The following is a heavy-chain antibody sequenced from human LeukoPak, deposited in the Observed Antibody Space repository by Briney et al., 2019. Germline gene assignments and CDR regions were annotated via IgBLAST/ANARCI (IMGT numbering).Heavy chain of an antibody. J-gene: IGHJ6*02. CDR2: IKQDGSEK. CDR3: AREEVSPYYDFRSALGKTYYYYGMDV. CDR1: GFTFSSYW. V-gene: IGHV3-7*01. D-gene: IGHD3-3*01. Sequence: GGSLRLSCAASGFTFSSYWMSWVRQAPGKGLEWVANIKQDGSEKYYVDSVKGRFTISRDNAKNSLYLQMNSLRAEDTAVYYCAREEVSPYYDFRSALGKTYYYYGMDVWGQGTTVTVSS.